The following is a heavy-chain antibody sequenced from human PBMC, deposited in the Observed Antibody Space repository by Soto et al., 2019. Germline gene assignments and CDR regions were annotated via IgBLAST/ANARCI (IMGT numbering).Heavy chain of an antibody. J-gene: IGHJ6*02. CDR3: ARGGYSYGPLSVYYGIGV. V-gene: IGHV1-69*13. D-gene: IGHD5-18*01. CDR2: IIPIFGTA. CDR1: GWSFSSYA. Sequence: SVKVSRKASGWSFSSYASSWVRQDHRQGLEWMGGIIPIFGTANYAQKFQGRVTITADESTSTAYMELSSLRSEDTAVYYCARGGYSYGPLSVYYGIGVWGQGTTVTVSS.